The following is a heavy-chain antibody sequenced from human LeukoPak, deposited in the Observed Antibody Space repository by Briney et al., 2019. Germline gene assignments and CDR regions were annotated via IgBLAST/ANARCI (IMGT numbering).Heavy chain of an antibody. D-gene: IGHD6-13*01. V-gene: IGHV4-4*09. CDR1: GGSISSYY. J-gene: IGHJ4*02. Sequence: PSETLSLTCTVSGGSISSYYWSWIRQPPGKGLEWIGYIYTSGSTNYNPSLKSRVTISVDTSKNQFSLKLSSVTAADTAVYYCASGVPEPGLPPRYSSSWYLGNYWGQGTLVTVSS. CDR3: ASGVPEPGLPPRYSSSWYLGNY. CDR2: IYTSGST.